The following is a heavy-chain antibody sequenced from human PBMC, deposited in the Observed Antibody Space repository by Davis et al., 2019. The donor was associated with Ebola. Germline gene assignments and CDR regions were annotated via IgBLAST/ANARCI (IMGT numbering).Heavy chain of an antibody. CDR1: GFTFSSYS. Sequence: PGGSLRLSCAASGFTFSSYSMNWVRQAPGKGLEWVSSISSSSSYIYYADSVKGRFTISRDNAKNSLYLQMNSLRAEDTAVYYCASTGWWWLYFDYWGQGTLVTVSS. V-gene: IGHV3-21*01. D-gene: IGHD2-15*01. J-gene: IGHJ4*02. CDR2: ISSSSSYI. CDR3: ASTGWWWLYFDY.